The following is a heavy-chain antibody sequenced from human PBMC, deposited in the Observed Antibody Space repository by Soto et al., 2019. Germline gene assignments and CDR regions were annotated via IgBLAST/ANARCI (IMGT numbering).Heavy chain of an antibody. D-gene: IGHD1-7*01. Sequence: GGSLRLSCVASGFSFGNHWLTWVRRAPGKGLEWVANIYQDGSGTYYADSVKGRFTVSRDNSKMSLYLQLNDLRVEDTCVFYCARASRSGNTGFALDSWGRGALVTVSS. J-gene: IGHJ4*02. CDR1: GFSFGNHW. CDR3: ARASRSGNTGFALDS. CDR2: IYQDGSGT. V-gene: IGHV3-7*01.